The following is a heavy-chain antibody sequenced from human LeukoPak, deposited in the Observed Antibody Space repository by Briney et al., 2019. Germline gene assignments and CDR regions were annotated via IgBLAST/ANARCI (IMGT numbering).Heavy chain of an antibody. V-gene: IGHV4-34*01. CDR2: INHSGST. J-gene: IGHJ4*02. Sequence: SETLSLTCAVYGGSFSGYYWSWIRQPPGKGLEWIGEINHSGSTNYNPSLKSRVTISVDTSKNRFSLKLSSVTAADTAVYYCARRILTGSQYYFDYWGQGTLVTVSS. CDR3: ARRILTGSQYYFDY. CDR1: GGSFSGYY. D-gene: IGHD3-9*01.